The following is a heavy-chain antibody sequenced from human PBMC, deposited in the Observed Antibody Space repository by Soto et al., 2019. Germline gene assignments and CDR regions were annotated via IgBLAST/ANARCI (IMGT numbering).Heavy chain of an antibody. CDR2: ISSSSSYI. J-gene: IGHJ4*02. V-gene: IGHV3-21*01. CDR1: GFTFSSYS. Sequence: GGSLRLSCAASGFTFSSYSMNWVRQAPGKGLEWVSSISSSSSYIYYADSVKGRFTISRDNAKNSLYLQMNSLRAEDTAVYYCARDCDSGITIFGVVIPQQFDYWGQGTLVTVSS. CDR3: ARDCDSGITIFGVVIPQQFDY. D-gene: IGHD3-3*01.